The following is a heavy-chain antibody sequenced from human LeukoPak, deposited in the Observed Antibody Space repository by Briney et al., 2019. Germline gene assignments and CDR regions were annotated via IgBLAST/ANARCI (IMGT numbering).Heavy chain of an antibody. Sequence: GGSLRLSCAASGVTFSNYAMSWVRQAPGKGLEWVSVISGSSGSTYYADAVKGRFTISRGNSKNTLYLQMDSLRAEDTAMYYCAKDIVVVPAARDAFDIWGQGTMVTVSS. J-gene: IGHJ3*02. V-gene: IGHV3-23*01. CDR2: ISGSSGST. CDR3: AKDIVVVPAARDAFDI. CDR1: GVTFSNYA. D-gene: IGHD2-2*01.